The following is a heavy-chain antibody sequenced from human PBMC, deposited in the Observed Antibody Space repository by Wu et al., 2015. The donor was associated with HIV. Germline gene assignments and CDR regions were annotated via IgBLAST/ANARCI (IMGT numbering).Heavy chain of an antibody. J-gene: IGHJ3*02. Sequence: VQLVQSGAEMKKPGASVNVSCKASGYSFNTHYLNWMRQAPGQGPEWMGLINPKGGITTYAQNFKGRVTMTSDTSTSTLYLEVNSLRSEDTAVYYCARNLFGRYDVIDMWGQGTMVIVSS. CDR3: ARNLFGRYDVIDM. D-gene: IGHD3-16*01. CDR2: INPKGGIT. CDR1: GYSFNTHY. V-gene: IGHV1-46*02.